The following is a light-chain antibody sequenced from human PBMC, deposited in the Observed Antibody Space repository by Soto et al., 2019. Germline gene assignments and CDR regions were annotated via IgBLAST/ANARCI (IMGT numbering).Light chain of an antibody. CDR3: HQRQSWPRT. CDR1: ESVGTY. CDR2: DAS. V-gene: IGKV3-11*01. Sequence: EIVMTQSPATLSVSPGERATLSCRASESVGTYLAWYQQRSGQAPRLLIYDASNRATGVPARFSASGSGTDFTLTISDVQPEDFALYYCHQRQSWPRTFGQGTKVDIK. J-gene: IGKJ1*01.